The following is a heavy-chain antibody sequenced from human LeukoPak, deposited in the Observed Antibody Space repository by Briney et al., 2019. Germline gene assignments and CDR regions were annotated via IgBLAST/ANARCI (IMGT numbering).Heavy chain of an antibody. D-gene: IGHD1-26*01. CDR2: MYSDINT. V-gene: IGHV3-23*03. J-gene: IGHJ4*02. CDR1: GFNFGEFV. CDR3: ARGVLGLKPLDY. Sequence: GGSLRLSCATSGFNFGEFVVSWVRQAPGKGLEWVSFMYSDINTYYADSVKGRFTISTDNSENKLFLQMNSLRAEDTAVYYCARGVLGLKPLDYWGQGTLVTVSS.